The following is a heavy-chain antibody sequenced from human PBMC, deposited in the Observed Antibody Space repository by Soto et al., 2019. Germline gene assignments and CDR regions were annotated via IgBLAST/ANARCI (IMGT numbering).Heavy chain of an antibody. Sequence: LRLSCAASGFTFSDYYMSWIRQAPGKGLEWVSYISSSGSTIYYADSVKGRFTISRDNAKNSLYLQMNSLRAEDTAVYYCASKQLVLGDGFDIWGQGTMVTVSS. J-gene: IGHJ3*02. V-gene: IGHV3-11*01. D-gene: IGHD6-13*01. CDR3: ASKQLVLGDGFDI. CDR1: GFTFSDYY. CDR2: ISSSGSTI.